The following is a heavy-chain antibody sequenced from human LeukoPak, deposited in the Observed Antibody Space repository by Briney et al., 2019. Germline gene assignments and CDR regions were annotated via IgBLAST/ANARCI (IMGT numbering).Heavy chain of an antibody. Sequence: SETLSLTSTVSGGSISSSGYYWGWIRQPPGKGLAWIASIYYSGSTYYNPSLKSRVTISVDTSKNQLSLKLSSPTAADTAVYYCARHEYSGSYYGLSWFDPWGQGTLVTVSS. J-gene: IGHJ5*02. CDR1: GGSISSSGYY. D-gene: IGHD1-26*01. CDR3: ARHEYSGSYYGLSWFDP. CDR2: IYYSGST. V-gene: IGHV4-39*01.